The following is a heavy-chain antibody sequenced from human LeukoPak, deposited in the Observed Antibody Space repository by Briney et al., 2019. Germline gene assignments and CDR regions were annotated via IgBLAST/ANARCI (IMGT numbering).Heavy chain of an antibody. CDR1: VYTFTSYD. CDR2: MNPNSGNT. J-gene: IGHJ4*02. D-gene: IGHD3-10*01. CDR3: ARPTRLWFGELSFTY. Sequence: ASVKVSCKASVYTFTSYDINWVRQATGQGLEWMGWMNPNSGNTGYAQKFQGRVTMTRNTSISTAYMELSSLRSEDTAVYYCARPTRLWFGELSFTYWGQGTLVTVSS. V-gene: IGHV1-8*01.